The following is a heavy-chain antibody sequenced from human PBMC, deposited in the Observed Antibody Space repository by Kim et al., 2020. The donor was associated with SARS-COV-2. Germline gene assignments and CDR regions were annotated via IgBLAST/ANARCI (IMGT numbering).Heavy chain of an antibody. Sequence: GGSLRLSCAASGFTVSSNYMSWVRQAPGKGLEWVSVIYSGGSTYYADSVKGRFTISRDNSKNTLYLQMNSLRAEDTAVYYCARAKGSGTFGGGYYYGMDVWGQGTTVTVSS. J-gene: IGHJ6*02. V-gene: IGHV3-53*01. CDR3: ARAKGSGTFGGGYYYGMDV. CDR1: GFTVSSNY. D-gene: IGHD3-10*01. CDR2: IYSGGST.